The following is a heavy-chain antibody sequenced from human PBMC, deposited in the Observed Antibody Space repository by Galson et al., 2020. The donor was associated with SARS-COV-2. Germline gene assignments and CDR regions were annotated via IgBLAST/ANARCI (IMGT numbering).Heavy chain of an antibody. CDR2: IYSGGST. CDR3: ARDYRDIV. D-gene: IGHD2-15*01. J-gene: IGHJ4*02. Sequence: GESLKISCAAPGFTLSSNYMSRVRQAPGKGLEWVSVIYSGGSTYYADSVKGRFTIPRDNSKNTLYLRMNSLRAEDTAVYYCARDYRDIVWGQGTLVTVSS. V-gene: IGHV3-66*01. CDR1: GFTLSSNY.